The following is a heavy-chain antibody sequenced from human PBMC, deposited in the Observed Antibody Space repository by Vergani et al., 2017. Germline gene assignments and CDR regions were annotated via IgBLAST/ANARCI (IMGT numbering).Heavy chain of an antibody. D-gene: IGHD3-22*01. V-gene: IGHV1-8*01. CDR2: MNPNSGNT. J-gene: IGHJ4*02. CDR3: VRGRSRGRPPEF. Sequence: QVQLVQSGAEVKKPGASVKVSCKTSGYMFINYDINWVRQATGQGLEWMGWMNPNSGNTGYEQKFQGRVTMTRNTSIDTAYLELNSLTSEDTAVYYCVRGRSRGRPPEFWGQGTLVTVSS. CDR1: GYMFINYD.